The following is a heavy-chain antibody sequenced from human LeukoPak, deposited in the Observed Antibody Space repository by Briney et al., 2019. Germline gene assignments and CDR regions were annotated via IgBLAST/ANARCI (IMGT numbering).Heavy chain of an antibody. CDR1: GFTLSSYS. V-gene: IGHV3-21*01. J-gene: IGHJ4*02. D-gene: IGHD3-22*01. CDR2: ISSSSSYI. Sequence: GGSLRLSCAASGFTLSSYSMNWVRQAPGKGLEWVSSISSSSSYIYYADSVKGRFTISRDNAKNSLYLQMNSLRAEDTAVYYCARVKATYYYDSSGYFDYWGQGTLVTVSS. CDR3: ARVKATYYYDSSGYFDY.